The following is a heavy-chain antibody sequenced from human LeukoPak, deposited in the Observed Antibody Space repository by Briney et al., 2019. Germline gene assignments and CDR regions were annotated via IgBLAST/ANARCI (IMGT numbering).Heavy chain of an antibody. J-gene: IGHJ4*02. D-gene: IGHD5-18*01. V-gene: IGHV4-34*01. CDR3: ARGGGYSYGPTGFDY. CDR1: GGSFSGYY. Sequence: PSETLSLTXAVYGGSFSGYYWSWIRQPPGKGLEWIGEINHSGSTNYNPSLKSRVTISVDTPKNQFSLKLSSVTAADTAVYYCARGGGYSYGPTGFDYWGQRTLVTVSS. CDR2: INHSGST.